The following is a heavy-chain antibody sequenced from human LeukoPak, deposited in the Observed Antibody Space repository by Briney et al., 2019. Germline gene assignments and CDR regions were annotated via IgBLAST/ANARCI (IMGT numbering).Heavy chain of an antibody. CDR3: AKANYYGSGSYPDY. CDR1: GFTFSSYA. CDR2: ISGSDADT. J-gene: IGHJ4*02. D-gene: IGHD3-10*01. V-gene: IGHV3-23*01. Sequence: GGSLRLSCAASGFTFSSYAMSWVRQIPGKGLEWVSAISGSDADTYYADSVKGRFTISRDNSKNTLYLQMNSLRAEDTALYYCAKANYYGSGSYPDYWGQGTLVTVSS.